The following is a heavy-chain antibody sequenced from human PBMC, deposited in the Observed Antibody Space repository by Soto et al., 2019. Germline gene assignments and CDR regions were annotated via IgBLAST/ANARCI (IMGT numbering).Heavy chain of an antibody. CDR1: GFIFSDYW. D-gene: IGHD2-15*01. CDR2: IKQDGREK. Sequence: EVQLVESGGGLVQPGGSLRLSCAASGFIFSDYWMGWVRQAPGKGLEWVATIKQDGREKYYVDSVEGRITVSRDHAKNSLDLQMNSLRAEDTAVYYCMRPRGWRSYSDSWGQGTLVTVSA. J-gene: IGHJ4*02. V-gene: IGHV3-7*01. CDR3: MRPRGWRSYSDS.